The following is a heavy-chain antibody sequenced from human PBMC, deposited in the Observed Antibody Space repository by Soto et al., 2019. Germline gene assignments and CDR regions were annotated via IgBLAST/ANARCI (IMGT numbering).Heavy chain of an antibody. D-gene: IGHD3-16*02. CDR1: GLTFSNYA. Sequence: VGSLRLSCAPSGLTFSNYAMSWVRQAPGKGLEWVSRISAGGSSTYYADSVKGRFTISRDNSKSTLYLQMNSLRAEDTAVYYCATGYRYFDYWGQGTLVTVSS. CDR3: ATGYRYFDY. CDR2: ISAGGSST. V-gene: IGHV3-23*01. J-gene: IGHJ4*02.